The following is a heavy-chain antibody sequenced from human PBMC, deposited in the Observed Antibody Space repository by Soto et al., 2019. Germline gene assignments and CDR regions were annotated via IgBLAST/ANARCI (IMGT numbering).Heavy chain of an antibody. CDR2: ISGSGGST. CDR1: GFTFSSYA. V-gene: IGHV3-23*01. J-gene: IGHJ4*02. Sequence: EVQLLESGGGLVQPGGSLRLSCAASGFTFSSYAMSWVRQAPGKGLEWVSAISGSGGSTYYADSVKGRFTISRDNSKNTLYLQMNSLRAEDTAVYHCAAKYDILTGPDYWGQGTLVTVSS. CDR3: AAKYDILTGPDY. D-gene: IGHD3-9*01.